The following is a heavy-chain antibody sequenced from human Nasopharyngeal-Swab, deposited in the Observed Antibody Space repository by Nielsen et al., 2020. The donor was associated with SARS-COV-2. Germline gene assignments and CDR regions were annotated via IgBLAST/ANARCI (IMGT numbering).Heavy chain of an antibody. D-gene: IGHD3-22*01. CDR2: IRYDGSNK. J-gene: IGHJ3*02. CDR3: AKDGAYDTMIVVVIKGPAFDI. V-gene: IGHV3-30*02. Sequence: GGSLRLSCAASGFTFSSYGMHWVRQAPGKGLEWVAFIRYDGSNKYYADSVKGRFTISRDSSKNTLYLQMNSLRAEDTAVYYCAKDGAYDTMIVVVIKGPAFDIWGQGTMVTVSS. CDR1: GFTFSSYG.